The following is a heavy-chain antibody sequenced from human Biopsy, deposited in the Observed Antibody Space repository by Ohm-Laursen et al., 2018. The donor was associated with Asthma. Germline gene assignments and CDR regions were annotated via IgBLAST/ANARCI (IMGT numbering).Heavy chain of an antibody. D-gene: IGHD3-22*01. CDR3: ARMIPYYHEMRDPFFDY. V-gene: IGHV7-4-1*02. J-gene: IGHJ4*02. CDR2: INTNTGNP. CDR1: GYTVTRYA. Sequence: GSSVKVSCKASGYTVTRYAINWVRQAPGQGLEWMGWINTNTGNPTYAQGFTGRFVFSLDTSVNTAHLQISNLKAEDTAVYYCARMIPYYHEMRDPFFDYWGQGTLVTVSS.